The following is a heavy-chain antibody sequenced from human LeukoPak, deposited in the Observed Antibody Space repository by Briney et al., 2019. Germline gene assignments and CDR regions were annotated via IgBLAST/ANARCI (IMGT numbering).Heavy chain of an antibody. CDR3: ARVMITFGGVIATFDY. D-gene: IGHD3-16*02. V-gene: IGHV1-18*01. J-gene: IGHJ4*02. CDR1: GNTFTSYG. CDR2: ISAYNGNT. Sequence: ASVKVSCKASGNTFTSYGISWVRQAPGQGLEWMGWISAYNGNTNYAQKLQGRVTMTTDTSTSTAYMELRSLRSDDTAVYYCARVMITFGGVIATFDYWGQGTLVTVSS.